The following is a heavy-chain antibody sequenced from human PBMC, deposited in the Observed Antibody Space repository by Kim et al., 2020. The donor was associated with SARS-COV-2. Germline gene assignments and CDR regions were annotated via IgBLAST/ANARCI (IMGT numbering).Heavy chain of an antibody. CDR2: TT. J-gene: IGHJ4*01. V-gene: IGHV3-74*01. CDR3: TTAFEY. Sequence: TTFSTTSVKGRITISRDQAKSAVYLHMLSLRTEDTAVYYCTTAFEYWGQGTLVTVSS.